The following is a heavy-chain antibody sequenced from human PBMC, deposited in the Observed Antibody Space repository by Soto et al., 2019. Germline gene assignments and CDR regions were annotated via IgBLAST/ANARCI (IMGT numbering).Heavy chain of an antibody. J-gene: IGHJ5*02. CDR1: GGTFSSYA. Sequence: SVKVSCKASGGTFSSYAISWVRQAPGQGLEWMGGIIPIFGTANYAQKFQGRVTITADKSTSTAYMELSSLRSEDTAVYYCARMSTVGDAQAYNWFDTWGQGTLVTVSS. CDR2: IIPIFGTA. V-gene: IGHV1-69*06. CDR3: ARMSTVGDAQAYNWFDT. D-gene: IGHD1-26*01.